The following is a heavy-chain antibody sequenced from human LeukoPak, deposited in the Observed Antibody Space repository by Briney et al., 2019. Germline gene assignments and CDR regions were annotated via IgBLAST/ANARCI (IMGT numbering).Heavy chain of an antibody. CDR3: ARDRTGGYFDY. V-gene: IGHV3-7*03. D-gene: IGHD4-23*01. J-gene: IGHJ4*02. Sequence: GGSLRLSCAASGFTFSSYSMNWVRQAPGKGLEWVANIKEDGSEKYYVDSMKGRFTISRDNAKNSLYLQMSSLRVEDTAVYYCARDRTGGYFDYWGQGTLVTVSS. CDR1: GFTFSSYS. CDR2: IKEDGSEK.